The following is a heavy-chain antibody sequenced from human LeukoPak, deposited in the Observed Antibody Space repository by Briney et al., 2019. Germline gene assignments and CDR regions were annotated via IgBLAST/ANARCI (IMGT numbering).Heavy chain of an antibody. V-gene: IGHV4-34*01. Sequence: PSETLSLTCAVYGGSFSGYYWSWIRQPPGKGLEWIGEVNHSGSTNYNPSLKSRLTISVDTSKNQFSLKLSSVTAADTAVYYCARGPASFTMVRGVITKFDYWGQGTLVTVSS. J-gene: IGHJ4*02. CDR3: ARGPASFTMVRGVITKFDY. D-gene: IGHD3-10*01. CDR1: GGSFSGYY. CDR2: VNHSGST.